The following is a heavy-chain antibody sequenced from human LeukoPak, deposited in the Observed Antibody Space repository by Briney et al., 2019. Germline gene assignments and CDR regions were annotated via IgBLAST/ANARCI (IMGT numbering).Heavy chain of an antibody. Sequence: RAGKSLRLSCAASGFTFSGFGMHWVRQAPGKGLEWVAVIWYDGSNKYYADSVKGRFTISRDNPKNTLYVQMNSLRAEDTAVYYCARGWGADYGGNSGYFDYWGQGTLVTVSS. V-gene: IGHV3-33*01. CDR3: ARGWGADYGGNSGYFDY. J-gene: IGHJ4*02. CDR1: GFTFSGFG. CDR2: IWYDGSNK. D-gene: IGHD4-23*01.